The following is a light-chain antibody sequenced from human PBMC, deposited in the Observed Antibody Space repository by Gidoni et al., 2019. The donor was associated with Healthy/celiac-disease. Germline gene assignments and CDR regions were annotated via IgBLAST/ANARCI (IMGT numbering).Light chain of an antibody. Sequence: QSVLTQPPSVSAAPGQKVTISCSGSSSNIGNNYVSWYQHLPGTAPKLLIYDNNKRPSGIPDRFSGSKPGTSATLGITGLQTGDEADYYCGTWDSSLSALVFGGGTKLTVL. CDR3: GTWDSSLSALV. J-gene: IGLJ2*01. CDR2: DNN. CDR1: SSNIGNNY. V-gene: IGLV1-51*01.